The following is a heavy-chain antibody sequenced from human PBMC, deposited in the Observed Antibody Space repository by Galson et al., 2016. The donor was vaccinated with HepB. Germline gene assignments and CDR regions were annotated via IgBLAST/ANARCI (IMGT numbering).Heavy chain of an antibody. CDR2: ITSSGGAI. Sequence: SLRLSCAVSCFPFARYGMNWVRQAPGKGLEWVSYITSSGGAIYYTDSVKGRFTISRDNAKNSLYLQMNSLRAEDTAVYYCARDIYGPTYFYYYGLDVWGEGTTVTVSA. CDR1: CFPFARYG. J-gene: IGHJ6*04. D-gene: IGHD2/OR15-2a*01. CDR3: ARDIYGPTYFYYYGLDV. V-gene: IGHV3-48*01.